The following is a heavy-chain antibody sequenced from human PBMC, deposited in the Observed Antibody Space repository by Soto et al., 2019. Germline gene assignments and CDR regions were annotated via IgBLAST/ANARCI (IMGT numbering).Heavy chain of an antibody. Sequence: SETLSLTCTVSGGSISNYYWSWIRQPPGRGLEWIGHIFYSGSANYNPALKSRVTISVDTSKNQFSLKLSSVTAADTAVYFCARLAYTSSWYNWFDSWGQGAMVTVSS. V-gene: IGHV4-59*08. CDR1: GGSISNYY. J-gene: IGHJ5*01. CDR3: ARLAYTSSWYNWFDS. D-gene: IGHD3-16*01. CDR2: IFYSGSA.